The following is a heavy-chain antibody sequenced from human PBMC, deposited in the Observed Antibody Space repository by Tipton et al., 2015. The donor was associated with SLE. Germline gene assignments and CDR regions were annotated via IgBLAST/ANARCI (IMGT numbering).Heavy chain of an antibody. D-gene: IGHD2-15*01. CDR1: GISISSAGYS. CDR3: VKSVVVVSPRDYYYYMDV. V-gene: IGHV4-30-2*06. CDR2: MYNTGST. Sequence: TLSLTCIVSGISISSAGYSWSWIRQSPGKGLEWIGYMYNTGSTSYNPSLRSRVTISVDMSKNQFSLRLSSVTAADTGVYYCVKSVVVVSPRDYYYYMDVWGKGTTVTVSS. J-gene: IGHJ6*03.